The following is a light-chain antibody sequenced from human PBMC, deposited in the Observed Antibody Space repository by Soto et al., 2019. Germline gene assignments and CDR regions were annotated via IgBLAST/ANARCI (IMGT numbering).Light chain of an antibody. J-gene: IGKJ2*01. Sequence: EIVLTQSPGTLSLSPGERATLSCRASQSVRYNYLAWYQQKPGQAPRLLIYGASARATGIPDRFSGSGSRTDFTLTISRLELVEFAVFYCQQYAVSVPYTFGQGPNLEI. CDR1: QSVRYNY. CDR3: QQYAVSVPYT. V-gene: IGKV3-20*01. CDR2: GAS.